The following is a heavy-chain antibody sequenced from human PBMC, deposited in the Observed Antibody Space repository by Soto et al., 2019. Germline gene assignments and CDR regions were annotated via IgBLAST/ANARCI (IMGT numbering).Heavy chain of an antibody. CDR1: GDSFASYW. Sequence: GESLKISFQGSGDSFASYWMGLVRQIPGKDLEWMGIIYPGDSDTRYSPSFQGQVTISADKSLRTAYLQWTSLKASDTALYYCARTRSFTLGFYYDGMDVWGQGTTVTVSS. J-gene: IGHJ6*02. CDR2: IYPGDSDT. D-gene: IGHD6-6*01. V-gene: IGHV5-51*01. CDR3: ARTRSFTLGFYYDGMDV.